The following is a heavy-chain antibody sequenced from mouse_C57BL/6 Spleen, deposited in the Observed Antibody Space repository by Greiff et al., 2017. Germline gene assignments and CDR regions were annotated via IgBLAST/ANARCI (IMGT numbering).Heavy chain of an antibody. CDR2: IWSDGST. V-gene: IGHV2-6-1*01. CDR3: ARHCRDYYAMDY. CDR1: GFSLTSYG. J-gene: IGHJ4*01. Sequence: VKVVESGPGLVAPSQSLSITCTVSGFSLTSYGVHWVRQPPGKGLEWLVVIWSDGSTTYNSALKSRLSISKDNSKSQVFLKMNSLQTDDTAMYYCARHCRDYYAMDYWGQGTSVTVSS.